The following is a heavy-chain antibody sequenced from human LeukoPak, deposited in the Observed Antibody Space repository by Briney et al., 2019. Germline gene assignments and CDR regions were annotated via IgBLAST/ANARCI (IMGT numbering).Heavy chain of an antibody. V-gene: IGHV3-21*01. CDR1: GFTFSSYN. J-gene: IGHJ4*02. CDR2: ISSGSSYI. CDR3: ARDGGLGSYYVYPIDY. D-gene: IGHD1-26*01. Sequence: PGGSLRLSCAASGFTFSSYNMNWARQAPGKGLEWVSSISSGSSYIYYADSVKGRFTISRDNTKNSLYLQMNSLRAEDTAVYYCARDGGLGSYYVYPIDYWGQGTLVTVSS.